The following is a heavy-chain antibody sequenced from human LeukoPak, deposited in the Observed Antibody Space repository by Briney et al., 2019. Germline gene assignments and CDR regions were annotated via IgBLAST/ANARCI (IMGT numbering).Heavy chain of an antibody. D-gene: IGHD3-10*01. CDR2: ISYDGSNK. CDR3: AMVSDGY. Sequence: PGGSLILSCAASGFTFSSYGMHWVRQAPGKGLEWVAVISYDGSNKYYADSVKGRFTISRDNSKNTLYLQMNSLRAEDTAVYYCAMVSDGYWGQGTLVTVSS. V-gene: IGHV3-30*03. CDR1: GFTFSSYG. J-gene: IGHJ4*02.